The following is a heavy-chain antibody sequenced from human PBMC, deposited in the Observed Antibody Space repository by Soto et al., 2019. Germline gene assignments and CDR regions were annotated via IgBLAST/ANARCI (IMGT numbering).Heavy chain of an antibody. D-gene: IGHD6-13*01. CDR1: GFTFSAYY. Sequence: QVQLVQSGTEVKKPGASVKVSCKASGFTFSAYYIYWVRQAPGQGLEWIGWINPNSGGTNNAQKFQGRVTMTRDTSTSTVYMELSALIHDDTAVYYCARSLLDEYSSSWRSAYYGMDVW. V-gene: IGHV1-2*02. J-gene: IGHJ6*01. CDR3: ARSLLDEYSSSWRSAYYGMDV. CDR2: INPNSGGT.